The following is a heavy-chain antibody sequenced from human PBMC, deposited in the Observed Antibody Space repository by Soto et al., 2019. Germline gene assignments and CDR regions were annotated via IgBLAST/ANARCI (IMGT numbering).Heavy chain of an antibody. CDR3: TKKELPKRGVPFNYDY. V-gene: IGHV1-69*13. Sequence: SVKVSCKASGGTFSSYAISWVRQAPGQGLEWMGGIIPIFGTANYAQKFQGRVTITADESTSTAYMELSSLRAEDTALYYCTKKELPKRGVPFNYDYWGQGTLVTVSS. CDR2: IIPIFGTA. D-gene: IGHD1-7*01. CDR1: GGTFSSYA. J-gene: IGHJ4*02.